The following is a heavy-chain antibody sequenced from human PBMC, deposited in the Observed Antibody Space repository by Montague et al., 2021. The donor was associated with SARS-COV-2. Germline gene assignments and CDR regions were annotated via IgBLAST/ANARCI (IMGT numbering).Heavy chain of an antibody. CDR1: GGSFSGYY. V-gene: IGHV4-34*01. D-gene: IGHD3-9*01. J-gene: IGHJ4*02. Sequence: SETLSLTCAVYGGSFSGYYWSWIRQPPGKGLEWIGEINHSGSTNYNPSLKSRVTISVDKSKNQFSLKLSSVTAADTAVYYCARMYYHILTGYYYLDYWGQGTLVTVSS. CDR2: INHSGST. CDR3: ARMYYHILTGYYYLDY.